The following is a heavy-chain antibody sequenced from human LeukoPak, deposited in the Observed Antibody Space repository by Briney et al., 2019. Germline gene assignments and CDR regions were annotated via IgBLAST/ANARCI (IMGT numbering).Heavy chain of an antibody. V-gene: IGHV3-66*01. CDR2: IYSGGRT. D-gene: IGHD3-22*01. Sequence: GGSLRLSCAASGLAVTNNYMTWVRQAPGKGLEWVSVIYSGGRTSYAASVKGRFTVSRVNAKNTVYLQLSGLKVDDTAVYFCARGTSTGYYRTEAFDLWGQGTLVTVSS. CDR1: GLAVTNNY. J-gene: IGHJ3*01. CDR3: ARGTSTGYYRTEAFDL.